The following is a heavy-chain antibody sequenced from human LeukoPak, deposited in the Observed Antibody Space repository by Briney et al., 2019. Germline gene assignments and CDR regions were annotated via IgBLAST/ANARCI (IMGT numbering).Heavy chain of an antibody. D-gene: IGHD5-12*01. CDR1: GFTFSSYD. V-gene: IGHV3-23*01. CDR3: ATDGGSGYDWVHH. J-gene: IGHJ5*02. Sequence: PGGSLRLSCAASGFTFSSYDMNWVRQAPGKGLEWVSSISGSGGSTYYIDSVKGRFTISRDNSQNTLYLQMNSLRAEDTAVYYCATDGGSGYDWVHHWGQGTLVTVSS. CDR2: ISGSGGST.